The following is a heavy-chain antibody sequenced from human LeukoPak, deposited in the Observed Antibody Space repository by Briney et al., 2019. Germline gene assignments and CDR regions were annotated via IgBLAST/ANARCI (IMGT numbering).Heavy chain of an antibody. Sequence: GESLKISCQGSGSSFTSYWIGWVRQLPGKGLEWMGIIYPGDSDTRYSPSFQGQVTISADKSISTAYLQWSSLKASDTAMYYCARLAYCGGDCQDYYYYYMDVWGKGTTVTVSS. CDR1: GSSFTSYW. CDR2: IYPGDSDT. J-gene: IGHJ6*03. CDR3: ARLAYCGGDCQDYYYYYMDV. D-gene: IGHD2-21*01. V-gene: IGHV5-51*01.